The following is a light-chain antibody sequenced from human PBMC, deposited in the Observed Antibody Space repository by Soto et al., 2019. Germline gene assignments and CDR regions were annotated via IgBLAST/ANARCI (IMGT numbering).Light chain of an antibody. CDR2: DDN. J-gene: IGLJ1*01. Sequence: QSVLTQPPSVSAAPGQKVTLSCFGSSSNMEGTSVGWHSLLARTVSKLLIYDDNDRPSGIPDRFSGSKFGTSATLVITEFQTGDEADYYCGSWDSSLSGYVLGTGTKVTVL. V-gene: IGLV1-51*01. CDR3: GSWDSSLSGYV. CDR1: SSNMEGTS.